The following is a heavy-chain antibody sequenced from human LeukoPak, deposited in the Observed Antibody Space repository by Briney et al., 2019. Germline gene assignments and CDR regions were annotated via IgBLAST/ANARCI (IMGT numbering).Heavy chain of an antibody. J-gene: IGHJ4*02. CDR1: GFTFSSYS. Sequence: GGSLRLSCAASGFTFSSYSLNWVRQAPGKGLKWVSYISSSSSTIYYADSVKGRFTISRDSAKNSLYLQMNSLRAEDTAVYYCARVSGGYTENWGQGTLVTVSS. V-gene: IGHV3-48*04. CDR3: ARVSGGYTEN. CDR2: ISSSSSTI. D-gene: IGHD5-12*01.